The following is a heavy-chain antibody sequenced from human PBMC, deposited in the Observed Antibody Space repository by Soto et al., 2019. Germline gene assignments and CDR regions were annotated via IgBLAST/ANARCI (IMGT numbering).Heavy chain of an antibody. CDR3: ARGQVVAAQL. D-gene: IGHD2-15*01. V-gene: IGHV4-30-2*01. CDR1: GGSISSGGYS. J-gene: IGHJ4*02. CDR2: IYHSGST. Sequence: SETLSLSCAVSGGSISSGGYSWSWIRQPPGKGLEWIGYIYHSGSTYYNPSLKSRVTISVDRSKSQFSLKLSSVTAADTAVYYCARGQVVAAQLRAQRTLVTGSS.